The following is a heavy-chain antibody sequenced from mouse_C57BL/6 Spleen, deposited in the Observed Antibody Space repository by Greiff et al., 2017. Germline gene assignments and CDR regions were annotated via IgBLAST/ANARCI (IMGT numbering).Heavy chain of an antibody. CDR2: ISSGGSYT. V-gene: IGHV5-6*01. Sequence: EVQVVESGGDLVKPGGSLKLSCAASGFTFSSYGMSWVRQTPDKRLEWVATISSGGSYTYYPDSVKGRFTISRDNAKNTLYLQMSSLKSEDTAMYYCARKPWYFDVWGTGTTVTVSS. CDR1: GFTFSSYG. J-gene: IGHJ1*03. CDR3: ARKPWYFDV.